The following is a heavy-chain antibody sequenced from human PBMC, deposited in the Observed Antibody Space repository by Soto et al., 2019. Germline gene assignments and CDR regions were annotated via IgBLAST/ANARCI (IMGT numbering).Heavy chain of an antibody. V-gene: IGHV3-23*01. CDR1: GFTFSSYA. CDR3: ASEYCSGGSCYYYGMDV. CDR2: LSGSGGTT. D-gene: IGHD2-15*01. J-gene: IGHJ6*02. Sequence: GGSLRLSCAASGFTFSSYAMSWVRQTPGKGLEWVSTLSGSGGTTYYADSVKGQFTISRDNSKNTLYLQMNSLRAEDTAVYYCASEYCSGGSCYYYGMDVWGQGTTVTVSS.